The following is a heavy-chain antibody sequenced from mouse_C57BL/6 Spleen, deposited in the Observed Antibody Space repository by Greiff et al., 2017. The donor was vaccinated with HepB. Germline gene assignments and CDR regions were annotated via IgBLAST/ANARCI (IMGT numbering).Heavy chain of an antibody. CDR2: IDPSDSET. CDR3: ATGAGGDYFYY. V-gene: IGHV1-52*01. CDR1: GYTFTSYW. J-gene: IGHJ2*01. Sequence: QVQLQQPGAELVRPGSSVKLSCKASGYTFTSYWMHWVKQRPIQGLEWIGNIDPSDSETHYNQKFKDKATLTVDKSSSTADMQLSSLSSEDSAGYYCATGAGGDYFYYWGQGTTLTVSS.